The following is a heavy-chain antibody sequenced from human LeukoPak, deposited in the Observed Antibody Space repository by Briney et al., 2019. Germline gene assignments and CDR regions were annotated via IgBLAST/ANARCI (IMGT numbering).Heavy chain of an antibody. V-gene: IGHV1-18*01. CDR3: AREPNWNDEKTFDY. CDR2: ISAYNGNT. D-gene: IGHD1-1*01. J-gene: IGHJ4*02. Sequence: GAPVKVSWKASGYNFSRYCISWGRQAPGQRPEWIGWISAYNGNTNYAQKLQGRVTMTTDTSTSTAYMELRSLRSDDTAVYYCAREPNWNDEKTFDYWGQGTLVTVSS. CDR1: GYNFSRYC.